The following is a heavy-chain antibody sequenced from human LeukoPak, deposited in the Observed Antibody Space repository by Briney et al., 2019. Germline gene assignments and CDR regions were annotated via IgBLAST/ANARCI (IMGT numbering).Heavy chain of an antibody. CDR1: GYTFTGYY. D-gene: IGHD3-22*01. J-gene: IGHJ5*02. CDR3: ARDPIDYYDSSGYWKSDNWFDP. V-gene: IGHV1-2*02. Sequence: GASVKVSCKASGYTFTGYYMHWVRQAPGQGLEWMGWINPNSGGTNYAQKFQGRVTMTRDTSISTAYMELSRLRSDDTAVYYCARDPIDYYDSSGYWKSDNWFDPWGQGTLVTVSP. CDR2: INPNSGGT.